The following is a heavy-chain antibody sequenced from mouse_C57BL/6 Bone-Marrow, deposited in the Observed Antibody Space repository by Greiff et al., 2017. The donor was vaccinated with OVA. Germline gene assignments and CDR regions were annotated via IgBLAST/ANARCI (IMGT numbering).Heavy chain of an antibody. J-gene: IGHJ4*01. Sequence: VQLQQSGAELVRPGTSVKVSCKASGYAFTNYLIEWVKQRPGQGLEWIGVINPGSGGTNYTEKFKGKATLTADQSSSTTYMQISSLTSEDSAVYFWAREELYYDYDAVSMDYGGQGTSVTVSS. CDR3: AREELYYDYDAVSMDY. D-gene: IGHD2-4*01. CDR2: INPGSGGT. V-gene: IGHV1-54*01. CDR1: GYAFTNYL.